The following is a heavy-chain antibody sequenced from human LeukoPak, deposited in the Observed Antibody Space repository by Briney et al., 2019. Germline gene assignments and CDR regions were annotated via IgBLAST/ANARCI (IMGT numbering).Heavy chain of an antibody. CDR1: GYTFTGYG. Sequence: GASVKVSCKASGYTFTGYGISWVRQAPGQGLEWMGWISAYNGNTNYAQKLQGRVTMTTDTSTSTAYMELRSQRSDDTAVYYCARELCGGSCWFDPWGQGTLVTVSS. J-gene: IGHJ5*02. V-gene: IGHV1-18*01. CDR3: ARELCGGSCWFDP. D-gene: IGHD2-21*01. CDR2: ISAYNGNT.